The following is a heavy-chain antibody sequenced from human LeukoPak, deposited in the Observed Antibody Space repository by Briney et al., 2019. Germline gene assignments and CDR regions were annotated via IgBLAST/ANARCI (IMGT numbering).Heavy chain of an antibody. J-gene: IGHJ4*02. CDR2: INQGGSEK. CDR1: GFTFSTYW. V-gene: IGHV3-7*01. Sequence: GGSLRLSCAASGFTFSTYWMGWVRQVPGKGLEWVANINQGGSEKYYADSVRGRFTISRDNAKNSLYVQMNSLRAEDTALYCCARVKDIAAAGTFDYWGQGTLVTVSS. D-gene: IGHD6-13*01. CDR3: ARVKDIAAAGTFDY.